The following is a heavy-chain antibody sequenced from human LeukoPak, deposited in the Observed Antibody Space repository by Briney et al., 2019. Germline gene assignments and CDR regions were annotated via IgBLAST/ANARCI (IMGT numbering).Heavy chain of an antibody. Sequence: GGSLRLSCAASGFPFSTYERIGLGQAPGKERGGFSYICSSGSLTYYADSVKGRFTISRDKAKNSLYLQMNSLRVEDTAIYYCARDSLHDYGGSGYGYYFDYWGQGTLVTVSS. J-gene: IGHJ4*02. CDR2: ICSSGSLT. CDR3: ARDSLHDYGGSGYGYYFDY. V-gene: IGHV3-48*03. CDR1: GFPFSTYE. D-gene: IGHD3-22*01.